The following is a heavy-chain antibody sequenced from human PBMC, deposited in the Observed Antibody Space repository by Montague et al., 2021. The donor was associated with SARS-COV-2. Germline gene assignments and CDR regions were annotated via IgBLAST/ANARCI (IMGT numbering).Heavy chain of an antibody. CDR3: ARGALFYDSSGYYSDAFDI. J-gene: IGHJ3*02. D-gene: IGHD3-22*01. CDR1: GGSISSYY. V-gene: IGHV4-4*07. CDR2: IYTSWSP. Sequence: SETRSLTCTVSGGSISSYYWNWIRQSAAKGLEWIGRIYTSWSPNYDPSLKSRVTMSVDTSKNQFSLKLSSVTAADTAVYYCARGALFYDSSGYYSDAFDIWGQGTMVTVSS.